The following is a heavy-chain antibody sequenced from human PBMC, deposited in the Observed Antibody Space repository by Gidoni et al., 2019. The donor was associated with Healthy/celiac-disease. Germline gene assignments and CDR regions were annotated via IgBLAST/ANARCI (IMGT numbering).Heavy chain of an antibody. Sequence: GYIYYSGSTNYNPSLKSRVTISVDTSKNQFSLKLSSVTAADTAVYYCARGVSGWYFDYWGQGTLVTVSS. CDR3: ARGVSGWYFDY. V-gene: IGHV4-59*09. J-gene: IGHJ4*02. CDR2: IYYSGST. D-gene: IGHD6-19*01.